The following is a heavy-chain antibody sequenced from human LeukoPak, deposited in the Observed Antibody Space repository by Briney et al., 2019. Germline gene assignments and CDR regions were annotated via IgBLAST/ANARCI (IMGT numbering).Heavy chain of an antibody. CDR2: IDPSDSYT. J-gene: IGHJ2*01. Sequence: GESLKISCKGSGSSFTSYWISWVRQMPGKGLEWMGRIDPSDSYTNYSPSFQGLVTISADKSINTAYLQWSSLKASDTAMYFCATSRGYGFDLWGRGTLVTVSS. V-gene: IGHV5-10-1*01. CDR1: GSSFTSYW. CDR3: ATSRGYGFDL. D-gene: IGHD5-12*01.